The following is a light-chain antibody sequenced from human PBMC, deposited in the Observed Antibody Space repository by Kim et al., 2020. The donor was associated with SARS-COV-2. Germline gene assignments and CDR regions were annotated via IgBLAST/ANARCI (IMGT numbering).Light chain of an antibody. CDR1: SSNIGAGYD. Sequence: RVTISCTGSSSNIGAGYDVHWYQQLPGTAPKLLIYGNSRRPSGVPDRFSGSKSGTAASLAITGLQAEDEADYYCQSYDRSLSGFVLFGGGTQLTVL. J-gene: IGLJ2*01. V-gene: IGLV1-40*01. CDR2: GNS. CDR3: QSYDRSLSGFVL.